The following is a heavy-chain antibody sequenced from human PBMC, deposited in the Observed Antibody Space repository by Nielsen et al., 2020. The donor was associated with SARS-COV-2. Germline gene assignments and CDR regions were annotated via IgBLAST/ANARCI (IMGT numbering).Heavy chain of an antibody. CDR3: ARHHSSGWYLESNWYFDL. Sequence: GESLKISCKGSGYSFTSYWIGWVRQMPGKGLEWMGIIYPGDSDTRYSPSFQGQVTISADKSISTAYLQWSSLKASDTAMYYCARHHSSGWYLESNWYFDLWGRGTLVTVSS. CDR1: GYSFTSYW. J-gene: IGHJ2*01. V-gene: IGHV5-51*01. CDR2: IYPGDSDT. D-gene: IGHD6-19*01.